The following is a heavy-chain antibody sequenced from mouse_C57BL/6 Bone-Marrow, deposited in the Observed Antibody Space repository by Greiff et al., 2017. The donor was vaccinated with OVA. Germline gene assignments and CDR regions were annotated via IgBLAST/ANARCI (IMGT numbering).Heavy chain of an antibody. J-gene: IGHJ4*01. CDR3: ARWSDAMDY. CDR2: INPGGGCT. CDR1: GYTFTNYW. Sequence: QVQLVESGPELVRPGTSVKMSCKASGYTFTNYWIDWVKQSPGHGLEWIGDINPGGGCTNYNEKFKGNATLTANKSSSTSYMQISGLTSEDAAIYYCARWSDAMDYWGQGTTVTVSS. V-gene: IGHV1-63*01.